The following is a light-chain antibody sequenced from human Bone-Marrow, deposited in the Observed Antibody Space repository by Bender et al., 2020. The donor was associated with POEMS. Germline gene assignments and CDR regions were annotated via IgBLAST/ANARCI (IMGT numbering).Light chain of an antibody. CDR1: SSDVGAYNY. CDR2: EVT. V-gene: IGLV2-23*02. Sequence: QSALTQPPSASGSPGQSITMFCTGTSSDVGAYNYVAWYQQHPGKAPKLMIYEVTKRPSGVSNRFSGSKSGNTASLTISGLQAEDEADYYCCSYAGNRNVFGTGTKVTVL. J-gene: IGLJ1*01. CDR3: CSYAGNRNV.